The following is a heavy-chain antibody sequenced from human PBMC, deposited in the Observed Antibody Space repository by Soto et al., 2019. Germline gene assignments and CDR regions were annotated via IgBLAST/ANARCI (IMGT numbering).Heavy chain of an antibody. J-gene: IGHJ4*02. Sequence: SGPTLVHPTQPLTLPCTFSGFSLSTRGMCVSWFRQPPGKALEWLALIDWDDDKYYSTSLKTRPTISKDTSKNQVVLTMTNMDPVDTATYYCARSLGYCSGGSGYGAAVAAIDYWGQGTLVTVSS. V-gene: IGHV2-70*01. CDR3: ARSLGYCSGGSGYGAAVAAIDY. CDR1: GFSLSTRGMC. D-gene: IGHD2-15*01. CDR2: IDWDDDK.